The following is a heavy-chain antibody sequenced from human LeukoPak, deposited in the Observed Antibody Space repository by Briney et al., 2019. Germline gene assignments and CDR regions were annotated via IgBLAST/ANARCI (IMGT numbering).Heavy chain of an antibody. CDR2: IRDSGGST. CDR3: AKNGGDNWYAVVDY. CDR1: GFTFSSYA. J-gene: IGHJ4*02. D-gene: IGHD2-21*01. V-gene: IGHV3-23*01. Sequence: GGSLRLSCAASGFTFSSYAMGWVRQAPGKGLEWVSGIRDSGGSTHYADSVKGRSTISRDNSKNTLYLQMNNLRAEDTAVYYLAKNGGDNWYAVVDYWGQGTLVTVSS.